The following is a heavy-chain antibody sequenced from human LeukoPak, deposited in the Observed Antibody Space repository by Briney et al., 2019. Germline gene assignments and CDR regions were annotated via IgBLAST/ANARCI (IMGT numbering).Heavy chain of an antibody. CDR2: INPNSGGT. Sequence: ASVKVSCKASGYTFTGYYIHWVRQAPGQGLKWMGWINPNSGGTNYAQKFQGRVTMTRDTSISTAYMELSRLTSDDTAVYYCARVPSGELGFFDYWGQGTLVTVSS. D-gene: IGHD3-16*01. J-gene: IGHJ4*02. V-gene: IGHV1-2*02. CDR3: ARVPSGELGFFDY. CDR1: GYTFTGYY.